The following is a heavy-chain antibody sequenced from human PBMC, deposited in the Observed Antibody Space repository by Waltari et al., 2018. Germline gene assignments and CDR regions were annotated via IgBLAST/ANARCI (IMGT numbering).Heavy chain of an antibody. CDR1: GGSISSYY. V-gene: IGHV4-4*07. CDR2: IYTSGST. CDR3: ARIAAAPTGRYYYYMDV. J-gene: IGHJ6*03. D-gene: IGHD6-13*01. Sequence: QVQLQESGPGLVKPSETLSLTCTVSGGSISSYYWSWIRQPAGKGLEWIGRIYTSGSTNYNPSLKSRVTMSVDTSKNQFSLKLSSVTAADTAVYYCARIAAAPTGRYYYYMDVWGKGTTVTISS.